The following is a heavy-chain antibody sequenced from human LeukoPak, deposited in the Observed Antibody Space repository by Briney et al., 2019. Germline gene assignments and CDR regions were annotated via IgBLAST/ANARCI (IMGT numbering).Heavy chain of an antibody. D-gene: IGHD3-10*01. J-gene: IGHJ3*02. CDR1: DGSITSGDYY. CDR3: ARPYGRYYGSGSSSDAFDI. Sequence: PPQTLSPTRTVSDGSITSGDYYRSWLRQPPGKGLEWIGYIYYSGSTYYNPSLKSRVTISVDTSKNQFSLKLSSVTAADTAVYYCARPYGRYYGSGSSSDAFDIWGQGTMVTVSS. V-gene: IGHV4-30-4*01. CDR2: IYYSGST.